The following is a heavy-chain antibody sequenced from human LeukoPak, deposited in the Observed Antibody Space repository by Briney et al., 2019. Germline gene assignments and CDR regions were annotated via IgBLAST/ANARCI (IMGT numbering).Heavy chain of an antibody. J-gene: IGHJ4*02. D-gene: IGHD6-19*01. CDR3: ARASYSSGWYGTHFDY. CDR2: ISSSGSTI. V-gene: IGHV3-11*04. CDR1: GFTFSDYY. Sequence: GGSLRLSCAASGFTFSDYYMSWIRQAPGKGLEWVSYISSSGSTIYYADSVKGRFTISRDNAKNTLYLQMNSLRAEDTAVYYCARASYSSGWYGTHFDYWGQGTLVTVSS.